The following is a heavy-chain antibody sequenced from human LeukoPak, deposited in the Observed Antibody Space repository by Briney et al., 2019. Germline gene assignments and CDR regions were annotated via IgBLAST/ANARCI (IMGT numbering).Heavy chain of an antibody. CDR2: ISFDGRNM. Sequence: PGGSLRLSSAASGFSFSSHAMHRVRQAPGKGLEWVAVISFDGRNMFYADSVKGRFTVSRDNSKNTLYLQMNSLRAEDTSLYYCAKAPHIDTLTAYYHGLDYWGQGTLVTVYS. D-gene: IGHD3-9*01. V-gene: IGHV3-30-3*02. J-gene: IGHJ4*02. CDR3: AKAPHIDTLTAYYHGLDY. CDR1: GFSFSSHA.